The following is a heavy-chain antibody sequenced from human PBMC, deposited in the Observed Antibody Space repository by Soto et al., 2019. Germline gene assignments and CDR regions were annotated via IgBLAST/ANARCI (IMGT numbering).Heavy chain of an antibody. Sequence: SETLSLTCAVSGYSINSDYYCGWIRQPPGKGLEWIGSVDHSGRTYYSPSLRSRLTIFIDTSKNQFSLRLTSVTAADTAMYFCAKKGYYPSGKINLFDSWGPGTLVTVSS. V-gene: IGHV4-38-2*01. J-gene: IGHJ4*02. D-gene: IGHD3-10*01. CDR1: GYSINSDYY. CDR3: AKKGYYPSGKINLFDS. CDR2: VDHSGRT.